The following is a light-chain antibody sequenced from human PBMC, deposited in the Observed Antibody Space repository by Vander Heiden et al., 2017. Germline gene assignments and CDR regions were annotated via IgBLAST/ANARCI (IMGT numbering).Light chain of an antibody. V-gene: IGKV3-15*01. CDR3: QQDNNWPRT. CDR1: QSVSSN. Sequence: EIVMTQSPATLSVSPGERATLSCRASQSVSSNLAWYQQKPGQAPRLLIYGASTRSTGIPARYSGSGSVTEFTLTISSLQSADFAVYYCQQDNNWPRTFGQGTKVEIK. CDR2: GAS. J-gene: IGKJ1*01.